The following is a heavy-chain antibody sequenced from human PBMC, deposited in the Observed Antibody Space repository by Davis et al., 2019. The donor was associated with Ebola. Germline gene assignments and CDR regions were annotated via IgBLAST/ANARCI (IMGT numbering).Heavy chain of an antibody. CDR1: GGSISSSNW. CDR2: IYHSGST. J-gene: IGHJ4*02. CDR3: ARVGRRPGIAVAGTFDY. D-gene: IGHD6-19*01. V-gene: IGHV4-4*02. Sequence: PSETLSLTCAVSGGSISSSNWWRCVRQPPGKGLEWIGEIYHSGSTNYNPSLKSRVTISVDTSKDQFSLKLSSVTAADTAVYYCARVGRRPGIAVAGTFDYWGQGTLVTVSS.